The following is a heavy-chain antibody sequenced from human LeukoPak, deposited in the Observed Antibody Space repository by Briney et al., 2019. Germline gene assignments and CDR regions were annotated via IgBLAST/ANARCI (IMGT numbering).Heavy chain of an antibody. D-gene: IGHD2-2*02. CDR2: IYYSGST. J-gene: IGHJ5*02. Sequence: PSETLSLTCTVSGGSISSYYWRWIRQPPGKGLEWIGYIYYSGSTNYNHSLKSRVTISVDTSKNQFSLKLSSVTAADTAVYYCARGIVIVPAAIRRWWFDPWGQGTLVTVSS. CDR1: GGSISSYY. CDR3: ARGIVIVPAAIRRWWFDP. V-gene: IGHV4-59*01.